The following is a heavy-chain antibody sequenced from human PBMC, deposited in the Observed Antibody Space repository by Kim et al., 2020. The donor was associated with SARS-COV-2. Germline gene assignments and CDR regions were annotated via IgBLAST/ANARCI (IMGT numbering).Heavy chain of an antibody. CDR2: IYDSGST. CDR1: GGSISSSSYY. J-gene: IGHJ6*02. Sequence: SETLSLTCTVSGGSISSSSYYWGWIRQPPGKGLEWVGSIYDSGSTYYNPSLKRLVTISVDTSKNQFSLKLSSVTAADTAVYYCVRHVLYYDFWSGYSGSLRSFCMDVWGQGTTVTVSS. D-gene: IGHD3-3*01. V-gene: IGHV4-39*01. CDR3: VRHVLYYDFWSGYSGSLRSFCMDV.